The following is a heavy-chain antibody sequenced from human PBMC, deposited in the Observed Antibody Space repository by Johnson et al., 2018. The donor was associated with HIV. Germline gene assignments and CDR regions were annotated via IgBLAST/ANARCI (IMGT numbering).Heavy chain of an antibody. D-gene: IGHD6-19*01. CDR3: ARVQWLILDAFDI. CDR2: IQQDGSEK. CDR1: GFTLSSYW. Sequence: VQLVESGGGLVQPGGSLRLSCAACGFTLSSYWMSWVRQAPGKGLEWVANIQQDGSEKYYVDSVKGRFTISRDNAKNSLYLQMNSLRAEDTAVYYCARVQWLILDAFDIWGQGTMVTVSS. J-gene: IGHJ3*02. V-gene: IGHV3-7*01.